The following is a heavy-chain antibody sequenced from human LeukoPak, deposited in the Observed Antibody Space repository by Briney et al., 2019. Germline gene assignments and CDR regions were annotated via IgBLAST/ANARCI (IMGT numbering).Heavy chain of an antibody. D-gene: IGHD3-10*01. CDR1: GYSFTSYW. Sequence: PWESLKISCKGSGYSFTSYWLGWVRQMPGKGLEWMGIIYPGGSDTRSSPSFQSQVTISADNSISTAYLKWSSMKASDTAMYYCARLPLLWFGFDPWGQGTLVTVSS. V-gene: IGHV5-51*01. J-gene: IGHJ5*02. CDR2: IYPGGSDT. CDR3: ARLPLLWFGFDP.